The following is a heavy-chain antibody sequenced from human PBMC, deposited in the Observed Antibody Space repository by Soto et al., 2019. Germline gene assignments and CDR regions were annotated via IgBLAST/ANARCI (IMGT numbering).Heavy chain of an antibody. J-gene: IGHJ6*02. V-gene: IGHV1-18*01. CDR2: ISAYNGNT. CDR3: ARLGYCISTSCHAYYGMDV. CDR1: GYTFTSYG. D-gene: IGHD2-2*01. Sequence: ASGKVSCKASGYTFTSYGISWVRQAPGQGLEWMGWISAYNGNTNYAQKLQGRVTMTTDTSTSTAYMELRSLRSDDTAVYYCARLGYCISTSCHAYYGMDVWGQGTTVTVSS.